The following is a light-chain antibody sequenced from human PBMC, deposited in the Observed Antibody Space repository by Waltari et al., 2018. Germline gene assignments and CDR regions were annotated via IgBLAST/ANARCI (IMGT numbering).Light chain of an antibody. J-gene: IGKJ1*01. CDR1: QSLLHSNGYNY. V-gene: IGKV2-28*01. CDR3: MQTRETPQT. CDR2: VAS. Sequence: DIVMTQSPVSLSVTPGEPASISCRSSQSLLHSNGYNYVDWYVQKPGQSPQLLIYVASKRASGVPDRFSGSGSGTDFTLKISRVEAEDVGVYYCMQTRETPQTFGQGTKVEIK.